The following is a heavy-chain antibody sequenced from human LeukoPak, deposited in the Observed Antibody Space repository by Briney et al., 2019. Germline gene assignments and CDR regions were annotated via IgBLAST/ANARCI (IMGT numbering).Heavy chain of an antibody. D-gene: IGHD6-13*01. V-gene: IGHV4-59*01. CDR1: GGSISSYY. J-gene: IGHJ6*02. Sequence: PSETLSLTCTVSGGSISSYYWSWIRQPPGKGLEWIGYIYYSGSTNYNPSLKSRVTISVDTSKNQFSLKLSSVAAADTAVYYCASYSNYYGMDVWGQGTTVTVSS. CDR2: IYYSGST. CDR3: ASYSNYYGMDV.